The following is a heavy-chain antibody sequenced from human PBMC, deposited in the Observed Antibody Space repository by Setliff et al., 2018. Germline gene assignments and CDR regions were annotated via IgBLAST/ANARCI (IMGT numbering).Heavy chain of an antibody. D-gene: IGHD2-8*01. CDR1: GDSIINYY. Sequence: SETLSLTCTVSGDSIINYYWSWIRQPPGKGLEWIGNIYSSGSTNYNPSLKSRVTISVDTSKNQFSLNLTSVTAADTAVYYCAREGFYCTNGVCYRPLDYWGQGTLVTVSS. J-gene: IGHJ4*02. CDR2: IYSSGST. V-gene: IGHV4-4*08. CDR3: AREGFYCTNGVCYRPLDY.